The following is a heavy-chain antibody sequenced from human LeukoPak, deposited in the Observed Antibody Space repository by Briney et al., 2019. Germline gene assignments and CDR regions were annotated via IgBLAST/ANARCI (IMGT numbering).Heavy chain of an antibody. Sequence: AGGSLRLSCAASGFTFDDYAMHWVRQAPGKGLEWLSFINGDGGSTYYADSVKGRFTISRDNSKNSLYLQMNSLRTEDTALYYCAKGTAAAGYFDYWGQGTLVTVSS. V-gene: IGHV3-43*02. CDR2: INGDGGST. J-gene: IGHJ4*02. D-gene: IGHD6-13*01. CDR1: GFTFDDYA. CDR3: AKGTAAAGYFDY.